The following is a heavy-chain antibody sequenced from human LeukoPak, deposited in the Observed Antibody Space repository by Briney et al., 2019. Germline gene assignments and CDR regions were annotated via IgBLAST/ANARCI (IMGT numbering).Heavy chain of an antibody. CDR1: GFTVSSNY. CDR2: IYSGGNT. Sequence: GGSLRLSCAASGFTVSSNYMNWVRQAPGKGLEWLSVIYSGGNTYYADSVKGRFTISRDNSKNTLYLQMNSLRAEDTAVYYCARAQPLGGPLGAFDYWGQGTLVTVSS. CDR3: ARAQPLGGPLGAFDY. J-gene: IGHJ4*02. D-gene: IGHD6-13*01. V-gene: IGHV3-53*01.